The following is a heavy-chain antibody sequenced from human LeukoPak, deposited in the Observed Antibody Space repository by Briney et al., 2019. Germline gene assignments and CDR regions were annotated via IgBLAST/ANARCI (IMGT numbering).Heavy chain of an antibody. CDR2: ISISSSSV. D-gene: IGHD6-13*01. CDR3: ARDNLAAAGDDNFDI. Sequence: GGSLRLSCAASGFTFSSHAMNWVRQDPGKGLEWVSYISISSSSVYYADSVKGRFTISRDNAKNSLYLQMNSLRAEDTAIYYCARDNLAAAGDDNFDIWGQGTMVTVSS. V-gene: IGHV3-48*04. CDR1: GFTFSSHA. J-gene: IGHJ3*02.